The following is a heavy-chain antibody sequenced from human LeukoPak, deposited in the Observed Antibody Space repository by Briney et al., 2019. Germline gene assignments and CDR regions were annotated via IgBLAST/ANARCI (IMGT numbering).Heavy chain of an antibody. CDR2: INANSGTR. V-gene: IGHV3-20*04. Sequence: GGSLRLSCTAAGFTFGDYAMSWFRQAPGKGLEWVSTINANSGTRSYAASVRGRFTISRDNAKNSLYLQMNSLRAEDTAVYYCARVMFPSGWYSPLGDWGQGTLVTVSS. CDR3: ARVMFPSGWYSPLGD. J-gene: IGHJ4*02. CDR1: GFTFGDYA. D-gene: IGHD6-19*01.